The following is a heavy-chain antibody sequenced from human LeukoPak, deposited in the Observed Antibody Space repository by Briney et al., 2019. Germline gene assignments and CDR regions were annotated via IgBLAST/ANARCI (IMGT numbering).Heavy chain of an antibody. V-gene: IGHV3-21*01. D-gene: IGHD6-6*01. CDR2: ISSSSSYI. CDR3: ASEYSPNC. CDR1: GFTFSSYT. Sequence: GGSLRLSCAASGFTFSSYTMNWVRQAPGKGLEWVSSISSSSSYIYYAGSLKGRFTISRDNAKNSLYLQMNSLRAEDTAVYYCASEYSPNCWGQGTLVTVSS. J-gene: IGHJ4*02.